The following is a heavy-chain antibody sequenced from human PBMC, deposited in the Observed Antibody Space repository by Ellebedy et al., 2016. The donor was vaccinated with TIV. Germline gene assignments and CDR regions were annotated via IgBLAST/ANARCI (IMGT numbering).Heavy chain of an antibody. J-gene: IGHJ3*01. CDR3: TRDRLRLVPAGRDAFDV. V-gene: IGHV3-21*06. Sequence: GESLKISXEVSGFNFSDYSLNWVRPVPGKGLEWLSSISTTSNYIYYAASVKGRFTISRDNAKSSLHLQMNSLRDEDTALYYCTRDRLRLVPAGRDAFDVWGQGTMVTVSS. CDR2: ISTTSNYI. D-gene: IGHD6-19*01. CDR1: GFNFSDYS.